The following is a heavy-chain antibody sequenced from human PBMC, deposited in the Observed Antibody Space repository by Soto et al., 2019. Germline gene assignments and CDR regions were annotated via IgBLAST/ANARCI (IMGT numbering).Heavy chain of an antibody. D-gene: IGHD6-13*01. CDR2: ISYDGSNK. J-gene: IGHJ4*02. V-gene: IGHV3-30*16. CDR1: GFTFSSYA. CDR3: ARVFPRPNARAYLQQLAPS. Sequence: PGGSLRLSCAASGFTFSSYAMHWVRQAPGKGLEWVAVISYDGSNKYYADSVKGRFTISRDNSKNTLYLQMNSLRAEDTAVYYCARVFPRPNARAYLQQLAPSWGQGTLVTVSS.